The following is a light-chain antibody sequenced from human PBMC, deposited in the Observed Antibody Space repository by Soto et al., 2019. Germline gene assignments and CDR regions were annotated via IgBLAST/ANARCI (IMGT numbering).Light chain of an antibody. CDR1: HTISRC. Sequence: DIQMTQSPSTLSGSVGDRVTITCRASHTISRCFSCYQQKPGKAPKLLIYKASTLKSGVPSRFSGSGSGTEFTLTISSLQPDDFATYYCQHYNSYSEAFGQGTKVDFK. J-gene: IGKJ1*01. CDR3: QHYNSYSEA. V-gene: IGKV1-5*03. CDR2: KAS.